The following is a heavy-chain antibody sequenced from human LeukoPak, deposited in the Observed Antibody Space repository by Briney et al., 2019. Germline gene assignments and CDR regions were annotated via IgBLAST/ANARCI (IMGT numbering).Heavy chain of an antibody. Sequence: SETLSLTCTVSGGSISSGGYYWSWIRQPPGKGLEWIGYIYYSGSTYYNPSLKSRVTISVDRSKNQFSLKLSSVTAADTAVYYWAGGGIGGATDPRPPRGVLGGGQEPLSTVP. J-gene: IGHJ4*02. CDR1: GGSISSGGYY. D-gene: IGHD1-26*01. V-gene: IGHV4-30-2*01. CDR2: IYYSGST. CDR3: AGGGIGGATDPRPPRGVLG.